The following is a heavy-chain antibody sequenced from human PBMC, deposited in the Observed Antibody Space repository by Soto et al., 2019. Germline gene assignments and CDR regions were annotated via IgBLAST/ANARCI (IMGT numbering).Heavy chain of an antibody. Sequence: QVQLVESGGGVVQPGGSLILSCAASGFTFRNYAMHWVRQAPGKGLECLAVIAYDGSNAFYRDSVKGRFIISRDNSKNALFLHMNGLRSEDMGVYYCARGDREDILVVVGARPGEYGIDIWGQGTTVTVSS. J-gene: IGHJ6*02. CDR2: IAYDGSNA. D-gene: IGHD2-15*01. CDR3: ARGDREDILVVVGARPGEYGIDI. CDR1: GFTFRNYA. V-gene: IGHV3-30-3*01.